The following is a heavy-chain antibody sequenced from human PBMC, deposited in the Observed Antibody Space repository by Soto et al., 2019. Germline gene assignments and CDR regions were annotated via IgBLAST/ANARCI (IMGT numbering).Heavy chain of an antibody. V-gene: IGHV1-69*12. D-gene: IGHD3-10*01. CDR1: GGTFSSYA. Sequence: QVQLVQSGAEVKKPGSSVKVSCKASGGTFSSYAISWVRQAPGQGLEWMGGIIPIFGTAYYAQKFQGRVTITADESTSTAYMELSSLRSEDTAVYYCARGRISDYYGSGSYLKYWGQGTLVTVSS. CDR2: IIPIFGTA. J-gene: IGHJ4*02. CDR3: ARGRISDYYGSGSYLKY.